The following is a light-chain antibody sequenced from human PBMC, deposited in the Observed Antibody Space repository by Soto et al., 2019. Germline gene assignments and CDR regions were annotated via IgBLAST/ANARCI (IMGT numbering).Light chain of an antibody. CDR2: EVS. J-gene: IGLJ2*01. CDR1: SSDVGSYNL. Sequence: QSALTQPASVSGSPGQSITISCTGTSSDVGSYNLVSWYQQHPGKAPKLMIYEVSKRPSGVSNRFSGSKSGNTASLTISGLQAEDDADYYCCSYAGSVVFGGGTKVTVL. V-gene: IGLV2-23*02. CDR3: CSYAGSVV.